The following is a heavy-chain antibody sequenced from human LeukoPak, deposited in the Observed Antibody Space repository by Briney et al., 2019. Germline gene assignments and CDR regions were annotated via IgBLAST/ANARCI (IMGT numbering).Heavy chain of an antibody. V-gene: IGHV3-74*01. CDR1: GFTFSSYW. Sequence: GGSLRLSCAASGFTFSSYWMHWVRQAPGKGLVWVSRIKSDGSSTSYADSVKGRFTISRDNAKNTLYLQMNSLRAEDTAVYYCARRSAARDAFDIWGQGAMVTGSS. J-gene: IGHJ3*02. CDR3: ARRSAARDAFDI. CDR2: IKSDGSST. D-gene: IGHD6-6*01.